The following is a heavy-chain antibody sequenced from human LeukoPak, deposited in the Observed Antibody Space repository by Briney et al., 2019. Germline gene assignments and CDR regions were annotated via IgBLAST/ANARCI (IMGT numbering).Heavy chain of an antibody. J-gene: IGHJ6*03. CDR2: MNPNSGNT. CDR1: GYTFTSYD. D-gene: IGHD5-18*01. V-gene: IGHV1-8*01. Sequence: ASVKVSCKASGYTFTSYDINWVRQATGQGLEWMGWMNPNSGNTGYAQKFQGRVTMTRNTSISTAYMELSSLRSEDTAVYYCAKDRDWNTARESEPYYYYYMDVWGKGTTVTISS. CDR3: AKDRDWNTARESEPYYYYYMDV.